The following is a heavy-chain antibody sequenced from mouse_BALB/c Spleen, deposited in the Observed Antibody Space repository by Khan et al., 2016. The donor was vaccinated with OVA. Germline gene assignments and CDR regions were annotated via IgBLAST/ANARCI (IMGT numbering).Heavy chain of an antibody. V-gene: IGHV3-2*02. CDR1: GYSFTSEYV. D-gene: IGHD2-4*01. CDR2: ITYSGNT. CDR3: ARKDYYDYERFAY. J-gene: IGHJ3*01. Sequence: VQLKQSGPGLVKPSQSLSLTCTVTGYSFTSEYVWNWIRQLPGNQLEWMAYITYSGNTKFNPSLKSRTSITRDTSKNKFFLQLNSVTTEDTAIYYCARKDYYDYERFAYWGQGTLVTVSA.